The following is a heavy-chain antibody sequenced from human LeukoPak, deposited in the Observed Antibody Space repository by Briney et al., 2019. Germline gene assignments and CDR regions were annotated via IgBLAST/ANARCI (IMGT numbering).Heavy chain of an antibody. Sequence: GGSLRLSFAASGFNFSSHAISWVRQAPGKGLEWVSAISGSGGSTYYADSVKGRFTISRDNSKNTLYLQMNSLKTEDTAVYYCTTDRRIDYWGEGTLVTVSS. CDR1: GFNFSSHA. CDR2: ISGSGGST. CDR3: TTDRRIDY. V-gene: IGHV3-23*01. J-gene: IGHJ4*02.